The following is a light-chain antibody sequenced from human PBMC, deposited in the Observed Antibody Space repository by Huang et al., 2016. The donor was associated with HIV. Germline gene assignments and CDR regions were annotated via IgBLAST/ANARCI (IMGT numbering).Light chain of an antibody. CDR2: WAS. J-gene: IGKJ4*01. CDR1: QSVLFSSNNKNY. V-gene: IGKV4-1*01. CDR3: QQYYSTPLT. Sequence: DIVMTQSQDSLAVSLGERATINCKSSQSVLFSSNNKNYLAWYQQKPGQPPKLVIYWASTRESGVPDLFSGSGSWTDFTLTISSLQAEDVAVYYCQQYYSTPLTFGGGTKVEIK.